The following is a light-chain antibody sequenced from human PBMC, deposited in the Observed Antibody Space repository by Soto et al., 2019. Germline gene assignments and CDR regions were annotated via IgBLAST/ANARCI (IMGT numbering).Light chain of an antibody. CDR1: QSVSSY. V-gene: IGKV3-11*01. Sequence: EIVLTQSPATLSLSPGERATLSCRASQSVSSYLAWYQQKPGQAPRLLFYDASNRSTGIPARFSGSGSGTDFTLTISSLEPDYFAVYYCQQRSNSPQSPFGPG. CDR2: DAS. J-gene: IGKJ3*01. CDR3: QQRSNSPQSP.